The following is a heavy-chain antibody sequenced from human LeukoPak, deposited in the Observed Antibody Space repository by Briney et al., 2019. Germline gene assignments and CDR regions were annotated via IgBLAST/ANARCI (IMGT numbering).Heavy chain of an antibody. CDR3: ARHELSSGSYYHY. D-gene: IGHD1-26*01. CDR2: IYPGDSDT. Sequence: GESLKISGRGFGYSFTSYWMGWVRQMPGKGLEWLGIIYPGDSDTRYSPSFQGQVTISADKSISTAYLQWSSLKASDTAMYYCARHELSSGSYYHYWGQGTLVTVSS. V-gene: IGHV5-51*01. J-gene: IGHJ4*02. CDR1: GYSFTSYW.